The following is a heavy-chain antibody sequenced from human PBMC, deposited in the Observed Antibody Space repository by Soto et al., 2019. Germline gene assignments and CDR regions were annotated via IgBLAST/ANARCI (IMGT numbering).Heavy chain of an antibody. CDR2: IIPIFGTA. CDR1: GGTFSSYA. J-gene: IGHJ6*02. Sequence: SVKVSCKASGGTFSSYAISWVRQAPGQGLEWMGGIIPIFGTANYAQKFQGRVTITADESTSTAYMELSSLRSEDTAVYYCAGVIAANYYYGMDVWRQGTTVTVSS. V-gene: IGHV1-69*13. D-gene: IGHD6-13*01. CDR3: AGVIAANYYYGMDV.